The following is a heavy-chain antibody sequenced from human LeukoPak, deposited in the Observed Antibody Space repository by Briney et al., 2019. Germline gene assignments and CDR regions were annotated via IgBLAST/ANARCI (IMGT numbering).Heavy chain of an antibody. Sequence: QPGGSLRLSCAASGFSFSSYTMSWVRQVPGKGLEWVSTITTSDGNTYYADSGKGRFTVSNNNSKNTHFLQMTSLRAEDPAVYYCAKDGGLWVSAHWGDSWGRATLATVSS. CDR2: ITTSDGNT. CDR1: GFSFSSYT. J-gene: IGHJ4*02. V-gene: IGHV3-23*01. CDR3: AKDGGLWVSAHWGDS. D-gene: IGHD7-27*01.